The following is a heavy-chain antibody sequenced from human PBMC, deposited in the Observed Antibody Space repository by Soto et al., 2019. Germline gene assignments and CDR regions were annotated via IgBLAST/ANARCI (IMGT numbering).Heavy chain of an antibody. Sequence: SGPTLVNPTQTLTLTCTFSGFSLSTSGVGVGWIRQPPGRALEWLALIYWDDDKLYSPFLKSRLTITKDTSKNQVVLTMTNMDPVDTATYYCAHSPQTSSPWGYGYWGQGTLVTVSS. D-gene: IGHD6-13*01. CDR2: IYWDDDK. V-gene: IGHV2-5*02. CDR1: GFSLSTSGVG. J-gene: IGHJ4*02. CDR3: AHSPQTSSPWGYGY.